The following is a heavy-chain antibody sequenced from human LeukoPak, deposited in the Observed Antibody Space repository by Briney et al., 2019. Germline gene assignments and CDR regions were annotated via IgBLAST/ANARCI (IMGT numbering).Heavy chain of an antibody. CDR1: GFTFRSYG. Sequence: GKSLRLSCAASGFTFRSYGMHWVRQAPGKGLEWVAVISYDGSNKYYVDSVRGRFTISRDNSKNTLYLQTNSPRAEDTAVYYCAKDHGDYDLDHWGQGTLVTVSS. V-gene: IGHV3-30*18. CDR2: ISYDGSNK. D-gene: IGHD4-17*01. J-gene: IGHJ4*02. CDR3: AKDHGDYDLDH.